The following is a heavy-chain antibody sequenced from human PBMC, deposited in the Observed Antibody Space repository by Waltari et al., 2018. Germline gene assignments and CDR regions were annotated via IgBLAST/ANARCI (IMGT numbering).Heavy chain of an antibody. Sequence: QVQLVQSGAEVKKPGASVKVSCKVSGYTLTELSMHWVRQAPGKGLEWMGGFEPEDGETIYAQKCQGRVPMTEDTSTDTAYMELSSLRSEDTAVYYCATVHSSPGAFDIWGQGTMVTVSS. CDR2: FEPEDGET. V-gene: IGHV1-24*01. D-gene: IGHD6-13*01. CDR3: ATVHSSPGAFDI. J-gene: IGHJ3*02. CDR1: GYTLTELS.